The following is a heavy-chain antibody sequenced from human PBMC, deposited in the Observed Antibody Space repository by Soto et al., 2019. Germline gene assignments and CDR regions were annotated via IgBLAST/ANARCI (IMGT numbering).Heavy chain of an antibody. V-gene: IGHV3-30-3*01. Sequence: GGSLRLSCAASGFTFSSYAMHWVRQAPGKGLEWVAVISYDGSNKYYADSVKGRFTISRDNSKNTLYLQMNSLRAEDTAVYYCARVRRYGSGTGGFDLWGRGTLVTVSS. J-gene: IGHJ2*01. CDR2: ISYDGSNK. CDR1: GFTFSSYA. D-gene: IGHD3-10*01. CDR3: ARVRRYGSGTGGFDL.